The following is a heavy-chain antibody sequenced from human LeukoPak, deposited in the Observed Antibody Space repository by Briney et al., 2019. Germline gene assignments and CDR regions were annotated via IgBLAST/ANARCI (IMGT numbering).Heavy chain of an antibody. J-gene: IGHJ4*02. Sequence: GGSLRLSCAASGFTFSSYWMHWVRQVPGKGLVWVSRINSDGSSTSYADSVKGRFTISRDNAKNTLYLQMNSLRAEDTAVYYCARQEQSFRISSYFDYWGQGTLVTVSS. V-gene: IGHV3-74*01. CDR2: INSDGSST. CDR1: GFTFSSYW. CDR3: ARQEQSFRISSYFDY. D-gene: IGHD6-13*01.